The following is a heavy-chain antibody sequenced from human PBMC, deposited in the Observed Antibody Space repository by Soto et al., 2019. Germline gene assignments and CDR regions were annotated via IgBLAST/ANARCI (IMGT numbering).Heavy chain of an antibody. D-gene: IGHD1-1*01. V-gene: IGHV3-23*01. CDR3: ARHGGWNVGTVGGGDG. Sequence: PGGSLRLSFVVCGFTFSNYAMSWVRQAPGKGLEWVSAIRGSDGRTNYADSVKGRFIISADKSISTAYRQWSSLKASDTAIYYCARHGGWNVGTVGGGDGWGQGTTVTVSS. J-gene: IGHJ6*02. CDR2: IRGSDGRT. CDR1: GFTFSNYA.